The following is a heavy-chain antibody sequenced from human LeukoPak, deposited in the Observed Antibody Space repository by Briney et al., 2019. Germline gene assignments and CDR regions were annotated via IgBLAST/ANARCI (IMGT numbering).Heavy chain of an antibody. CDR1: GFTFNSYA. CDR2: IGANEIT. CDR3: AKDAPGAGGFDY. J-gene: IGHJ4*02. V-gene: IGHV3-23*01. Sequence: GGSLRPSCAASGFTFNSYAMSWVRQAPGRGLEWVSTIGANEITNYGDSVKGRFTISRDNSKSTLYLQMNSLRAEDTAVYYCAKDAPGAGGFDYWGQGTLVTVSS. D-gene: IGHD6-19*01.